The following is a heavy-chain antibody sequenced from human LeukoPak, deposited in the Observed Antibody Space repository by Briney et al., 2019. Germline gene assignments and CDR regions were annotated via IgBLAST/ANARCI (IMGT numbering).Heavy chain of an antibody. CDR3: ARASGTSRFDY. CDR2: ITWNSGRR. CDR1: GFIFDEYA. J-gene: IGHJ4*02. D-gene: IGHD5-12*01. Sequence: ALRLSCAASGFIFDEYAMHWVRQAPGKGVEWVSSITWNSGRRAHADSVRGRFTISRDNARKSLYLQMNSLRPEDTAFYYCARASGTSRFDYWGQGTLVTVSS. V-gene: IGHV3-9*01.